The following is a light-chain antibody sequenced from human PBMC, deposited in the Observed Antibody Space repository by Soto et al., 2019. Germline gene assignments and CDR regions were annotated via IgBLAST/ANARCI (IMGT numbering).Light chain of an antibody. CDR3: QQYGDSPLT. CDR1: QSVSSATY. CDR2: VAS. J-gene: IGKJ4*01. Sequence: EIVLTQSPGTLSLSPGERATLSCRASQSVSSATYLAWYQQQPGQAPRLLIYVASSRAAGIPDRFSGGGSGTDFTLTISRLEPEDFAVYYCQQYGDSPLTFGGGTKLETK. V-gene: IGKV3-20*01.